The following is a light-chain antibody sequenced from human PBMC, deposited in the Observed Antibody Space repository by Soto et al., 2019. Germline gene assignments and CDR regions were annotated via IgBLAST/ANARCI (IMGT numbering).Light chain of an antibody. J-gene: IGKJ1*01. Sequence: EIAMTQSPATLSVSPGERATLSCRASQSVSSKLAWYQQKPGQAPRLLIYDASTRATGIPARFSGSGSGTEFTLTISSLQSEDFAAYYCQQFNNWPRTFGQGTKVEIK. CDR2: DAS. CDR3: QQFNNWPRT. CDR1: QSVSSK. V-gene: IGKV3-15*01.